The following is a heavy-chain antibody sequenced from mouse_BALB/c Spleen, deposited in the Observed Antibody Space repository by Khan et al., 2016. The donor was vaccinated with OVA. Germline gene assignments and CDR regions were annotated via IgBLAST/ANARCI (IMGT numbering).Heavy chain of an antibody. CDR3: AIAYCTNFVYYAMDY. V-gene: IGHV2-6-4*01. CDR2: IWSGGST. J-gene: IGHJ4*01. Sequence: QVQLKESGPGLGAPSQSLSITCTVSGLSLSRYNIHWIRQSPGKGLEWLGMIWSGGSTDYNSAIKYRLSISKDKYKSQVFLKMNSLQTDDTAMYFCAIAYCTNFVYYAMDYWGHVTSVTVSS. CDR1: GLSLSRYN. D-gene: IGHD2-5*01.